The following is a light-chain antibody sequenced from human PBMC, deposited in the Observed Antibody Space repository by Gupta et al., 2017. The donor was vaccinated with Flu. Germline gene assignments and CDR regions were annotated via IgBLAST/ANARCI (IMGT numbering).Light chain of an antibody. CDR2: LGS. Sequence: DIVMTQSPPSLSVTPGEPASISCRSSQSLLDSSGYNYLDWYVQKPGQSPQLLILLGSHRAPGVPDRFSGGGSGTDFTLKINRVEADDVGTYYCMQALQTPLTFGGGTKVEI. J-gene: IGKJ4*01. CDR3: MQALQTPLT. V-gene: IGKV2-28*01. CDR1: QSLLDSSGYNY.